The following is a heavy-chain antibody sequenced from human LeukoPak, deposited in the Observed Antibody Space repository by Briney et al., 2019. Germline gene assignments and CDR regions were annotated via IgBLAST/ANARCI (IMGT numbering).Heavy chain of an antibody. D-gene: IGHD1-26*01. J-gene: IGHJ4*02. Sequence: GGSLRLSCAASGFTFSDYYMSWIRQAPGKGLEWLSYISSGGSIIHYADSVKGRFTISRDNSKNTLYLQMNSLRAEDTAVYYCASKGSRLSGIDYWGQGTLVTVSS. V-gene: IGHV3-11*01. CDR3: ASKGSRLSGIDY. CDR1: GFTFSDYY. CDR2: ISSGGSII.